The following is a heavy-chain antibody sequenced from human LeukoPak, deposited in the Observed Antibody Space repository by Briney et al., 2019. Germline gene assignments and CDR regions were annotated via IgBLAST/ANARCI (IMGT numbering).Heavy chain of an antibody. CDR2: IYYSGST. V-gene: IGHV4-31*03. CDR1: GGCISSGGYY. Sequence: PSETLSLTCTVSGGCISSGGYYWSWIRQHPGKGLEWIGYIYYSGSTYYNPSLKSRVTISVDTSKNQFSLKLSSVTAADTAVYYCARTMTTASEISCYYMDVWGKGTTVTVSS. CDR3: ARTMTTASEISCYYMDV. D-gene: IGHD4-11*01. J-gene: IGHJ6*03.